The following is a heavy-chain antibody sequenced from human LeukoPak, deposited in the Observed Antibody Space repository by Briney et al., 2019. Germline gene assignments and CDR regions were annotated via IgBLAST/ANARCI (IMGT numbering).Heavy chain of an antibody. CDR2: IKQDGSEK. CDR1: GFTFSTYW. CDR3: ARDAGTRPLGH. Sequence: GGSLRLSCAASGFTFSTYWMSWVRQVPGKGLEWVANIKQDGSEKYYVDSVNGRFTISRDNAKNSLFLQMNSLRAEDTAVYYCARDAGTRPLGHWGQGTLVSVSS. V-gene: IGHV3-7*01. D-gene: IGHD6-6*01. J-gene: IGHJ4*02.